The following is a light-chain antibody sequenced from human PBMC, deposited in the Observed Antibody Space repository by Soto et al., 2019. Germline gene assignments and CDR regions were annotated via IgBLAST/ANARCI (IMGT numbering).Light chain of an antibody. V-gene: IGLV2-23*01. J-gene: IGLJ2*01. CDR3: CSYAGSSTLV. CDR2: EGS. CDR1: SSDVGSYKF. Sequence: QSALTQPASVSGSPGQSITISCTGTSSDVGSYKFVSWYQQHPCKAPKLMIYEGSKRPSGVSNRFSGSKSGNTASLTISGLQAEDEADSYCCSYAGSSTLVFGGGTKLTVL.